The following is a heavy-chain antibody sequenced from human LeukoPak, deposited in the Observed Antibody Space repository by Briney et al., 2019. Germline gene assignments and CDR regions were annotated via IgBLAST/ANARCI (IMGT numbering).Heavy chain of an antibody. Sequence: PGGSLRLSCAASGFTFSSYSMNWVRQAPGKGLEWVSSISSSSSYIYYADSVKGRFTISRDNAKNSLYLQMNSLRAEDTAVYYCAKDKDYYGSGSSYWGQGTLVTVSS. V-gene: IGHV3-21*04. CDR3: AKDKDYYGSGSSY. CDR1: GFTFSSYS. J-gene: IGHJ4*02. D-gene: IGHD3-10*01. CDR2: ISSSSSYI.